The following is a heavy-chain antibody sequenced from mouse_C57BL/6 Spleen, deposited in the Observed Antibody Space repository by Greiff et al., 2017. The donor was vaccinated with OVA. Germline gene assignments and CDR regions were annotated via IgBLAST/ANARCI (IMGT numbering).Heavy chain of an antibody. V-gene: IGHV5-12*01. CDR1: GFTFSDYY. Sequence: EVMLVESGGGLVQPGGSLKLSCAASGFTFSDYYMYWVRQTPEKRLEWVAYISNGGGSTYYPDTVKGRFTISRDNAKNTLYLQMSRLKSEDTARYYGARGSAGFDYWGQGTTLTVSA. J-gene: IGHJ2*01. CDR2: ISNGGGST. CDR3: ARGSAGFDY.